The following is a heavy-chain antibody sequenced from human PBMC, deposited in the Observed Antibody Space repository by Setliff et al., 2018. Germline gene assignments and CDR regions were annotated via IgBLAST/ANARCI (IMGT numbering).Heavy chain of an antibody. CDR1: TYALTDSV. CDR3: LRLVRYCSRTTCQRTLGDEV. J-gene: IGHJ4*02. Sequence: GASVKVSCKTSTYALTDSVVSWVRQAPGQGLEWLGWIGVYSGNTYTAQRFQGRVTMTTDTSTNMAYLELRGLRSDDTAVYYCLRLVRYCSRTTCQRTLGDEVWGQGTLVTVSS. V-gene: IGHV1-18*01. D-gene: IGHD2-8*01. CDR2: IGVYSGNT.